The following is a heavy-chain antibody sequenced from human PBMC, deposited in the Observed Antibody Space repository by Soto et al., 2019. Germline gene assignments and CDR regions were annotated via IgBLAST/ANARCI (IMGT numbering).Heavy chain of an antibody. J-gene: IGHJ4*02. D-gene: IGHD2-2*01. CDR3: ARVRYCSSTSCPATYYFDY. CDR1: GYTFTSYD. V-gene: IGHV1-8*01. CDR2: MNPNSGNT. Sequence: QVQLVQSGAEVKKPGASVKVSCKASGYTFTSYDINWVRQATGQGLEWMGWMNPNSGNTGYAQKFQGRVTMNRNTSISTAYMELSSLRSEDTAVYYCARVRYCSSTSCPATYYFDYWGQGTLVTVSS.